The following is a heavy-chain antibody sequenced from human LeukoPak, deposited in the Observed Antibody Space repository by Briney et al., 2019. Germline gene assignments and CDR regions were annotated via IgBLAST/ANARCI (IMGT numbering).Heavy chain of an antibody. CDR3: ARDYISYDPLDY. Sequence: GGSLRLSCAASGFTFSSYDMNWVRQAPGKGLEWVSSISSRSTSIYYADSVKGRFTVSRDNGKNSLYLLMNSLRAEDTAVYWCARDYISYDPLDYWGQGTLVTVSS. CDR2: ISSRSTSI. D-gene: IGHD3-3*01. J-gene: IGHJ4*02. V-gene: IGHV3-21*01. CDR1: GFTFSSYD.